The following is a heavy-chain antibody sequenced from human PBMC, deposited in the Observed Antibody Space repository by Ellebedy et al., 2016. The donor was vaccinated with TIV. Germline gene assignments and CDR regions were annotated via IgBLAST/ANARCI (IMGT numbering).Heavy chain of an antibody. V-gene: IGHV5-51*01. Sequence: GESLKISCKGSGYSFTRQWIGWVRQMPGKGLEWMGIIYPGDSDTRYSPSFQGQVTISADKSISTAYLQWSSLKASDTAIYYCARAYNYGDQRSFYFVYWGQGTLVTVSS. CDR1: GYSFTRQW. CDR2: IYPGDSDT. J-gene: IGHJ4*02. CDR3: ARAYNYGDQRSFYFVY. D-gene: IGHD5-18*01.